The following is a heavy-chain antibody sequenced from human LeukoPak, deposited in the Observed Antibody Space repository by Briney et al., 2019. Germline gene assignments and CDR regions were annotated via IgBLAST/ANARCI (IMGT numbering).Heavy chain of an antibody. CDR1: GLTSDNYG. V-gene: IGHV3-20*04. J-gene: IGHJ1*01. CDR3: TRNSGWYGLS. CDR2: IHWNGGRT. Sequence: GGSLRLSCAASGLTSDNYGINWVRQAPGKGLEWVSRIHWNGGRTGYADSVKGRFTISRDNSNNTLFLHLNSLRGEDTAVYYCTRNSGWYGLSWGQGTLVTVSS. D-gene: IGHD6-19*01.